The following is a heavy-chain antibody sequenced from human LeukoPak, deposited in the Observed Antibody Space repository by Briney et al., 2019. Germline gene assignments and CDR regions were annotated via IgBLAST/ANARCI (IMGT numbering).Heavy chain of an antibody. CDR3: ARHSGVRAVAGTSRWFDP. J-gene: IGHJ5*02. V-gene: IGHV4-34*01. CDR1: GGSFSGYY. Sequence: SETLSLTCAVYGGSFSGYYWSWIRQPPGKGLEWIGEINHSGSTNYNPSLKSRVTISVDTSKNQFSLKLSSVTAADTAVYYCARHSGVRAVAGTSRWFDPWGQGTLVTVSS. CDR2: INHSGST. D-gene: IGHD6-19*01.